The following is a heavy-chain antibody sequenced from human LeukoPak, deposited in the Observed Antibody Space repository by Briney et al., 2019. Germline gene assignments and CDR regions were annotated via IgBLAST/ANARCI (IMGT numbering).Heavy chain of an antibody. Sequence: TSETLSLTCAVYGGSFSGYYWSWVRQPPGKGLEWIGEINHSGSTNYNPSLKSRVTISVDTSKNQFSLKLSSVTAADTAVYYCASGSDGYCSSTSCYAFDYWGQGTLVTVSS. V-gene: IGHV4-34*01. CDR2: INHSGST. CDR1: GGSFSGYY. J-gene: IGHJ4*02. D-gene: IGHD2-2*03. CDR3: ASGSDGYCSSTSCYAFDY.